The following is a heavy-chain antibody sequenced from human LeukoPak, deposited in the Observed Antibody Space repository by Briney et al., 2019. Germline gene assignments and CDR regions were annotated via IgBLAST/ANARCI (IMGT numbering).Heavy chain of an antibody. Sequence: GKSLRLSCAASGFTFSGYPIHWVRQAPGKGLEWVAVISYDGSNKYYADSVKGRFTISRDNSKNTLYLQMNSLRAEDTAVYYCARDVNWNYYLDYWGQGTLVTVSS. CDR2: ISYDGSNK. V-gene: IGHV3-30-3*01. D-gene: IGHD1-7*01. J-gene: IGHJ4*02. CDR3: ARDVNWNYYLDY. CDR1: GFTFSGYP.